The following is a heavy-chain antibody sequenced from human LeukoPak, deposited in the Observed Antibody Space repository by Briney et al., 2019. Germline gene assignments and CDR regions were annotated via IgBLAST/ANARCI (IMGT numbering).Heavy chain of an antibody. J-gene: IGHJ3*02. CDR1: GGSISSYY. CDR3: ARDSRKLGYCSSTSCYGDAFDI. Sequence: SETLSLTCTVSGGSISSYYWSWIRQPPGKGLGWIGYIYYSGSTNYNPSLKSRVTISVDTSKNQFSLKLSSVTAADTAVYYCARDSRKLGYCSSTSCYGDAFDIWGQGTMVTVSS. CDR2: IYYSGST. V-gene: IGHV4-59*01. D-gene: IGHD2-2*01.